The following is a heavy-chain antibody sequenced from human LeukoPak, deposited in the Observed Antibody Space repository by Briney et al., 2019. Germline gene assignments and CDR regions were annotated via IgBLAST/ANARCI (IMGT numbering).Heavy chain of an antibody. CDR1: GFSFSSYE. CDR3: ARRQSGYPDY. Sequence: GGSLRLSCEASGFSFSSYEMNWVRQAPGKGLEWVSYISSSGSTIYYADSVKGRFTISRDNAKNSLYLQMNGLRAEDTAVYYCARRQSGYPDYWGQGTLVTVSS. CDR2: ISSSGSTI. V-gene: IGHV3-48*03. D-gene: IGHD3-3*01. J-gene: IGHJ4*02.